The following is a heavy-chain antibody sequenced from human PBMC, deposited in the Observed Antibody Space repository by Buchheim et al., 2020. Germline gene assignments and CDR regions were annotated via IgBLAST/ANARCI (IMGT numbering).Heavy chain of an antibody. CDR3: ARDPRPGYSSSWYVADNWFDP. D-gene: IGHD6-13*01. J-gene: IGHJ5*02. V-gene: IGHV3-30-3*01. CDR2: ISYDGSNK. CDR1: GFTFSSYA. Sequence: QVQLVESGGGVVQPGRSLRLSCAASGFTFSSYAMHWVRQAPGKGLEWVAVISYDGSNKYYADSVKGRFTISRDNSKNTRYLQMNSLRAEDTAVYYCARDPRPGYSSSWYVADNWFDPWGQGT.